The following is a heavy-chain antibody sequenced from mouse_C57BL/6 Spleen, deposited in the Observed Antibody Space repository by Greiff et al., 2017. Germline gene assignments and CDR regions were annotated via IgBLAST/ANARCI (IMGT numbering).Heavy chain of an antibody. J-gene: IGHJ2*01. CDR2: ISSGSSTI. Sequence: EVKLVESGGGLVKPGGSLKLSCAASGFTFSDYGMHWVRQAPEKGLEWVAYISSGSSTIYYADTVKGRFTISRDNAKNTLFLQMTSLRSEDTAMYYCARRAVTTNLDYGGQGTTLTVSS. D-gene: IGHD2-2*01. CDR1: GFTFSDYG. CDR3: ARRAVTTNLDY. V-gene: IGHV5-17*01.